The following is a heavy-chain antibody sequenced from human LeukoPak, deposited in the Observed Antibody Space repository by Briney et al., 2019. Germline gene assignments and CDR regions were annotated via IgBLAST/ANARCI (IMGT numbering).Heavy chain of an antibody. Sequence: SETQSLTCAVYGGSFSGYYWSWIRQPPGKGLEWIGEINHRGSTNYNPSLKSRVTISVDTSKNQFSLKLSSVTAADTAVYYCARARAAWFNPWGQGTLVTVSS. CDR3: ARARAAWFNP. CDR2: INHRGST. CDR1: GGSFSGYY. V-gene: IGHV4-34*01. J-gene: IGHJ5*02.